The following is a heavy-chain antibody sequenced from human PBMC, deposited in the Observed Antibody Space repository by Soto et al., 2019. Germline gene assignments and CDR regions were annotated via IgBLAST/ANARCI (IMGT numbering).Heavy chain of an antibody. CDR1: GFTFSDYY. CDR3: ASEGGPTTVTTDAFDI. CDR2: ISSSGSTI. J-gene: IGHJ3*02. Sequence: QVQLVESGGGLVKPGGSLRLSCAASGFTFSDYYMSWFRQAPGKGLEGVSYISSSGSTIYYADSVKGRFTISRDNAKNSLYLQMNSLRAEDTAVYYCASEGGPTTVTTDAFDIWGQGTMVTVSS. D-gene: IGHD4-4*01. V-gene: IGHV3-11*01.